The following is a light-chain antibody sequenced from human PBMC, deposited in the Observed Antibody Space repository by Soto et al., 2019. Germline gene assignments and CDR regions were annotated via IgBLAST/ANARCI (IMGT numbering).Light chain of an antibody. V-gene: IGKV3-20*01. CDR3: QQYGSSQT. Sequence: EIGLTQSPGTLSLSPGERATLSCRASQSVSSSYFAWYQQKPGQAPRLLIYGASSRATGITDRFTGSGSGTAFPLAISILEPEDFAVYYCQQYGSSQTFGQGTKVDTK. CDR2: GAS. J-gene: IGKJ1*01. CDR1: QSVSSSY.